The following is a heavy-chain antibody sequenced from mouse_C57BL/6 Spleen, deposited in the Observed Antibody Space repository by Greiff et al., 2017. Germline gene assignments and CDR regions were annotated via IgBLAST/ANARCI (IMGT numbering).Heavy chain of an antibody. V-gene: IGHV1-7*01. D-gene: IGHD4-1*01. J-gene: IGHJ2*01. CDR1: GYTFTSYW. CDR3: AREITGTEDY. Sequence: QVQLKQSGAELAKPGASVKLSCKASGYTFTSYWMHWVKQRPGQGLEWIGYITPSSGYTKYNQTFKDKATLTADKSSSTAYMQLSSLTYEDSAVYYCAREITGTEDYGRQGTTLTVSS. CDR2: ITPSSGYT.